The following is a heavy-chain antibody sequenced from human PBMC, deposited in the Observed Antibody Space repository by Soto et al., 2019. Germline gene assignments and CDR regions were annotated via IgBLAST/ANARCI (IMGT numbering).Heavy chain of an antibody. J-gene: IGHJ3*02. CDR3: AKGAEGYYDSSGYQRGAFDI. CDR2: ISGSGGST. Sequence: HPGGSLRLSCAASGFTFSSYAMSWVRQAPGKGLEWVSAISGSGGSTYYADSVKGRFTISRDNSKNTLYLQMNSLRAEDTAVYYCAKGAEGYYDSSGYQRGAFDIWGQGTMVTVSS. CDR1: GFTFSSYA. V-gene: IGHV3-23*01. D-gene: IGHD3-22*01.